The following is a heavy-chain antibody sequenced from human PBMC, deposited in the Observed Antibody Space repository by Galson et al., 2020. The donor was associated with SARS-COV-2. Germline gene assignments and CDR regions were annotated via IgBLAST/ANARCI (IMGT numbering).Heavy chain of an antibody. CDR1: GFTFSNAW. Sequence: GGSLRLSCATSGFTFSNAWMSWVRQAPGKGLEWVGHIKSKTDGGTTDYPAPVKGRFTISRDDSNNILYLQMNSLKTEDTALYYCTTLRFLEWLFSGDDAFDIWGQGTMVTVSS. CDR2: IKSKTDGGTT. J-gene: IGHJ3*02. CDR3: TTLRFLEWLFSGDDAFDI. V-gene: IGHV3-15*01. D-gene: IGHD3-3*01.